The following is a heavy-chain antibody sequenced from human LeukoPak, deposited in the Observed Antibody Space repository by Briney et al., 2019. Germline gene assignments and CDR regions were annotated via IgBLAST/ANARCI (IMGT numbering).Heavy chain of an antibody. CDR2: MSPNGSEK. D-gene: IGHD6-6*01. J-gene: IGHJ4*02. Sequence: PGGSLRLSCTASGFSLSGHWMHWARQLPGKGLVWVSRMSPNGSEKSYADSVKGRFTVSRDNAKNSLYLQVNNLRAEDTAVYYCARGPNSNWSGLDFWGQGTLLTVSS. V-gene: IGHV3-74*01. CDR3: ARGPNSNWSGLDF. CDR1: GFSLSGHW.